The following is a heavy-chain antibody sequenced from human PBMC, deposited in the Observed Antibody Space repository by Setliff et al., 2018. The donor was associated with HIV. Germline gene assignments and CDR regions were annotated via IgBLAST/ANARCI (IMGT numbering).Heavy chain of an antibody. V-gene: IGHV1-69*02. CDR1: RSTFNSHT. D-gene: IGHD3-16*01. J-gene: IGHJ4*02. CDR3: ARSSYYDVNSPFDY. Sequence: SVKVSCKASRSTFNSHTINWVRQAPGQGLGWMGRIIPILGVANYAQRFQGKVTITADKSTSTAYMELNSLRSEDTAVYYCARSSYYDVNSPFDYWGQGTRVTV. CDR2: IIPILGVA.